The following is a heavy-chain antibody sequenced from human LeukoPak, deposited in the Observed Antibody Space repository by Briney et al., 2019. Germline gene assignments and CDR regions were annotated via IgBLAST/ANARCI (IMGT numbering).Heavy chain of an antibody. D-gene: IGHD6-19*01. CDR1: GYTFTSYD. CDR3: ARGRNSGWYRYFDY. CDR2: MNPNSGNT. J-gene: IGHJ4*02. Sequence: ASVKVSCKASGYTFTSYDINWVRQATGQGLEWMGWMNPNSGNTGYAQKFQGRVTMTRNTSISTAYMELSSLRSEDTAVYYCARGRNSGWYRYFDYWGQGTLVTVSS. V-gene: IGHV1-8*01.